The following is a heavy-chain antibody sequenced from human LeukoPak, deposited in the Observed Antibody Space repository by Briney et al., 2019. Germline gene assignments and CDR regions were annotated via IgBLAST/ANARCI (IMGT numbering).Heavy chain of an antibody. V-gene: IGHV1-2*02. J-gene: IGHJ4*02. D-gene: IGHD4-23*01. CDR1: GYTFTAYY. CDR2: INPKSGGT. Sequence: ASVTVSCKASGYTFTAYYMHWVRQAPGQGLEWMGWINPKSGGTNYPQNQGRVTMTRDTSISTAYMELSRLRSDDMAVYYCARGIYGGNSPLVDYWGQGTLVTVSS. CDR3: ARGIYGGNSPLVDY.